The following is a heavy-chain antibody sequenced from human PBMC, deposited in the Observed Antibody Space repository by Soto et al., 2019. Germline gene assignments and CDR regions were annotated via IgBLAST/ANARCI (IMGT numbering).Heavy chain of an antibody. V-gene: IGHV3-30*18. D-gene: IGHD6-19*01. CDR3: AKDGSSGWLYYYYYYGMDV. CDR1: GFTFSSYG. J-gene: IGHJ6*02. CDR2: ISYDGSNK. Sequence: GGSLRLSCAASGFTFSSYGMHWVRQAPGKGLEWVAVISYDGSNKYYADSVKGRFTISRDNSKNTLYLQMNSLRAEDTAVYYCAKDGSSGWLYYYYYYGMDVWGQGTTVTVSS.